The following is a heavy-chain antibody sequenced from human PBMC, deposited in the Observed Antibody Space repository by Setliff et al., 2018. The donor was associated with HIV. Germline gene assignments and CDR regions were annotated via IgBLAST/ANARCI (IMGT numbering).Heavy chain of an antibody. CDR1: GGSINTYY. CDR2: FYTSGST. CDR3: ARDRLTYYFDYYYMDV. Sequence: SETLSLTCTVSGGSINTYYWSWIRQPAGKGLEWIGRFYTSGSTNYNPSLKSRVTMSVDTSKNQFSLKLSSVTAADTAVYYCARDRLTYYFDYYYMDVWGKGTTVTVSS. V-gene: IGHV4-4*07. D-gene: IGHD1-26*01. J-gene: IGHJ6*03.